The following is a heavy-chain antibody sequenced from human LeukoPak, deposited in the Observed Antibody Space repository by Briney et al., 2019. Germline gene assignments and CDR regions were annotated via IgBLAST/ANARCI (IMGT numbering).Heavy chain of an antibody. CDR1: GFTFSSHW. D-gene: IGHD3-22*01. CDR3: ARDVKVYYDSSGYWNYYYAMDL. J-gene: IGHJ6*02. Sequence: PGGSLRLSCGASGFTFSSHWMSWVRQAPGKGLEWVANIKQDGSEKYYVDSVKGRFTISRDNAKNSLYLQMNSLRAEDTAVYYCARDVKVYYDSSGYWNYYYAMDLWGQGTTVTVSS. CDR2: IKQDGSEK. V-gene: IGHV3-7*01.